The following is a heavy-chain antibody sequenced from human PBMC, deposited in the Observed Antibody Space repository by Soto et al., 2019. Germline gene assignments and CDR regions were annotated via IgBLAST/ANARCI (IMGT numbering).Heavy chain of an antibody. Sequence: SVKLSCNASGGTFSSYAISLVRQAPGQGLEWMGGIIPIFGTANYAQKFQGRVTITADESTSTAYMELSSLRSEDTAVYYCASHCSSTSCYEPNFDYWGQGTLVTVSS. J-gene: IGHJ4*02. D-gene: IGHD2-2*01. CDR1: GGTFSSYA. CDR2: IIPIFGTA. CDR3: ASHCSSTSCYEPNFDY. V-gene: IGHV1-69*13.